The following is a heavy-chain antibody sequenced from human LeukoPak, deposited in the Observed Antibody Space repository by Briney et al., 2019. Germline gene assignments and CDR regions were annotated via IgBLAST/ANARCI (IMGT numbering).Heavy chain of an antibody. CDR1: GGSISSYY. D-gene: IGHD6-19*01. CDR2: LSKSGNT. CDR3: ARALAVAGPGGAFDI. Sequence: SETLSLTCTVSGGSISSYYWSWIRLPPGKGLEWIGYLSKSGNTNYSPSLKSRVTIFGDTSKNQFSLKLSSVTAADTAVYYCARALAVAGPGGAFDIWGQGTMVTVSS. V-gene: IGHV4-59*01. J-gene: IGHJ3*02.